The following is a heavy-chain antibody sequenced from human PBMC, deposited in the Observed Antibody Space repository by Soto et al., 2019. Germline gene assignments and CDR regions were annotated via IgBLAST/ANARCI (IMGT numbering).Heavy chain of an antibody. Sequence: QVQLVQSGAEVKKPGASVKVSCKASGYTFSIYGINWVRQAPGQGLEWMGWISVYNGNTNYAQKFQDRVTLTTDTLTSTTYMEVRTLTSDDTAVYYCGRVGSASSPADYWGQGTLVTVSS. V-gene: IGHV1-18*01. J-gene: IGHJ4*02. CDR2: ISVYNGNT. CDR3: GRVGSASSPADY. CDR1: GYTFSIYG. D-gene: IGHD2-15*01.